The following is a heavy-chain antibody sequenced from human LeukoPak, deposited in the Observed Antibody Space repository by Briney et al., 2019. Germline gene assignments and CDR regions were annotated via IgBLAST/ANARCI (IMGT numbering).Heavy chain of an antibody. CDR1: GYTFTSYG. CDR3: ACRYSGSYVDAFDI. Sequence: GGSVKVSCKASGYTFTSYGISWVRQAPGQGLEWMGWISAYNGNTNYAQKLQGRVTMTTDTSTSTAYMELRSLRSDDTAVYYCACRYSGSYVDAFDIWGQGTMVTVSS. J-gene: IGHJ3*02. V-gene: IGHV1-18*01. D-gene: IGHD1-26*01. CDR2: ISAYNGNT.